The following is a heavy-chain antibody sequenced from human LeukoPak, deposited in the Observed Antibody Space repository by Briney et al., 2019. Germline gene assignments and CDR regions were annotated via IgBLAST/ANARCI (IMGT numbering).Heavy chain of an antibody. D-gene: IGHD2-2*01. V-gene: IGHV3-21*01. Sequence: GGSLXLSCAASGFTFSSYSMNWVRQAPGKGLEWVSSISSSSSYIYYADSVKGRFTISRDNAKNSLYLQMNSLRAEDTAVYYCARSIVVVPAAARRDFQHWGQGTLVTVSS. CDR2: ISSSSSYI. CDR3: ARSIVVVPAAARRDFQH. J-gene: IGHJ1*01. CDR1: GFTFSSYS.